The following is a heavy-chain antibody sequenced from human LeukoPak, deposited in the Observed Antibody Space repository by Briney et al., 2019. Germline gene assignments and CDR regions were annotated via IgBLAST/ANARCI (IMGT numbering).Heavy chain of an antibody. D-gene: IGHD2-21*02. CDR3: ARAVTVVTRGGLVFDY. CDR2: ISSSSNTI. J-gene: IGHJ4*02. V-gene: IGHV3-48*02. CDR1: GFTFSSYS. Sequence: GGSLRLSCAASGFTFSSYSMNWVRQAPGKGLEWVSYISSSSNTIYYADSVKGRFTTSRDNAKNSLFLQMNSLRDEDTSVYYCARAVTVVTRGGLVFDYWGQGTLVTVSS.